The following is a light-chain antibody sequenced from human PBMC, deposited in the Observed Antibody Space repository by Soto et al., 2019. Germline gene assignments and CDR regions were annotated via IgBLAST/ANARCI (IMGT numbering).Light chain of an antibody. CDR2: DAS. CDR1: QSVSSY. V-gene: IGKV3-11*01. CDR3: QHRSNWPRT. Sequence: EIVLTQSPATLSLSPGERASLSCRASQSVSSYLAWYQQKPGQAPRLLIYDASSRATGIPARFSGSGSGTDFTLTISSLEPEDFAVYYCQHRSNWPRTFGQGTKLEIK. J-gene: IGKJ2*01.